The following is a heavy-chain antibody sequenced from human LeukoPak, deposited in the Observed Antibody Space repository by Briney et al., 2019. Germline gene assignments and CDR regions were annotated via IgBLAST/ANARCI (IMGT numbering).Heavy chain of an antibody. V-gene: IGHV3-21*01. CDR1: GFTFSSYS. CDR2: ISSSSSYI. D-gene: IGHD2-2*01. J-gene: IGHJ4*02. CDR3: ASQPQPGY. Sequence: GGSLRLSCAASGFTFSSYSMNWVRQAPGKGLEWVSSISSSSSYIYYADSVKGRFTISRGNAKNSLYLQMNSLRAEDTVVYYCASQPQPGYWGQGTLVTVSS.